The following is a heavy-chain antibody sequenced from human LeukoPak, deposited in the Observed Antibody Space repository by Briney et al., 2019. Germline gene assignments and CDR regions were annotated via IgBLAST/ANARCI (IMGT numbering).Heavy chain of an antibody. V-gene: IGHV3-9*01. Sequence: GGSLRLSCAASGFTFDDYAMHWVRQAPGKGLEWVSGISWNSGSIGYADSVKGRFTISRDNAKNSLYLQMNSLRAEDTALYYCAKDMRFDSYYGMDVWGQGTTVTVSS. J-gene: IGHJ6*02. CDR2: ISWNSGSI. CDR1: GFTFDDYA. CDR3: AKDMRFDSYYGMDV. D-gene: IGHD3-16*01.